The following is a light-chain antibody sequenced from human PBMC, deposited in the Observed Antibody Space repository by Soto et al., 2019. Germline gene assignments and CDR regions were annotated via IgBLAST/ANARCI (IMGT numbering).Light chain of an antibody. V-gene: IGKV3-20*01. CDR3: QQYGRSPLT. CDR1: QSVDNNY. Sequence: EIVLAQSPGTLSLSPGESATISCRASQSVDNNYLAWYQQVPGQAPRMVIFGASRRATGIPDRFSGSGSGTDFTLTISRLEPEDFAVYYCQQYGRSPLTFGGGTKVEIK. J-gene: IGKJ4*01. CDR2: GAS.